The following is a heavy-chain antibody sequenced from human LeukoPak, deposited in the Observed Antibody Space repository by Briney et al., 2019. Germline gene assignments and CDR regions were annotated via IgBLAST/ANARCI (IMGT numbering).Heavy chain of an antibody. J-gene: IGHJ4*02. CDR3: ASHSYSSGWFDY. D-gene: IGHD6-19*01. CDR2: IKRDGGEK. Sequence: PGGSLRLSCEASGFIFSSYWMTWVRQAPGKGPAWVATIKRDGGEKYYVDSVKGRFTISRDNAKNSLYLQMNSLRAEDTAVYYCASHSYSSGWFDYWGQGTLVTVSS. CDR1: GFIFSSYW. V-gene: IGHV3-7*01.